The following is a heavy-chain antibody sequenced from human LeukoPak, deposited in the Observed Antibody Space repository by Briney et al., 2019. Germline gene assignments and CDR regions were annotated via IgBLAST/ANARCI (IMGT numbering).Heavy chain of an antibody. CDR3: ARGQQLAAIPYYYYYMDV. D-gene: IGHD6-13*01. CDR1: GFTFSSYE. CDR2: ISSSSSTI. V-gene: IGHV3-48*03. J-gene: IGHJ6*03. Sequence: GGSLRLSCAASGFTFSSYEMNWVRQAPGKGLEWVSYISSSSSTIYYADSVKGRFTISRDNAKNSLYLQMNSLRAEDTAVYYCARGQQLAAIPYYYYYMDVWGKGTTVTVSS.